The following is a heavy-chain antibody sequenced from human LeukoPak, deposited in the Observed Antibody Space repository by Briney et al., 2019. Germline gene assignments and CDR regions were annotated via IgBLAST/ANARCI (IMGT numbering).Heavy chain of an antibody. CDR3: ARNPFGGYNFDF. D-gene: IGHD5-18*01. CDR2: ISYDGSRK. J-gene: IGHJ4*02. CDR1: GFTFRSHA. V-gene: IGHV3-30-3*01. Sequence: GGSLRLSCAASGFTFRSHAMHWVRQAPGKGLEWVAIISYDGSRKYYADSVKGRFTISRDNSKNTPYLQMNSLRPEDTAVYYCARNPFGGYNFDFWGQGTLVTVSS.